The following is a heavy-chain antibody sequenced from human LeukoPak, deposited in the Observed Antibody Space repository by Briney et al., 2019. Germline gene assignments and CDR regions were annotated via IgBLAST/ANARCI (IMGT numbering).Heavy chain of an antibody. CDR1: GGSISSYH. V-gene: IGHV4-59*12. Sequence: SETLSLTCTVSGGSISSYHWSWIRQPPGKGLEWIGYMSYSGSTNYNPSLKSRVTMSVDTSKNQFSLKLSSVTAADTAVYYCASLFNDAFDIWGQGTMVTVSS. J-gene: IGHJ3*02. CDR2: MSYSGST. CDR3: ASLFNDAFDI.